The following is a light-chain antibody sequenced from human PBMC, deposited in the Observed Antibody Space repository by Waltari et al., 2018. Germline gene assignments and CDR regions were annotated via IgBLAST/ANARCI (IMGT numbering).Light chain of an antibody. J-gene: IGLJ1*01. Sequence: SYVVTQPPSVSAAPGATATITFGGDNIGTYSAHWYQQKAGQAPVLVIFDDRDRPSGIPDRFAGSNSGNTATLTISRVEAGDEARYYCHVWHPHVDPGVFGTGTEVTVL. CDR1: NIGTYS. CDR2: DDR. CDR3: HVWHPHVDPGV. V-gene: IGLV3-21*04.